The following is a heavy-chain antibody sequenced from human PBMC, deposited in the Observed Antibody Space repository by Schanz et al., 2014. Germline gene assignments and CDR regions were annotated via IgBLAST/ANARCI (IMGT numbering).Heavy chain of an antibody. V-gene: IGHV3-74*02. CDR3: ARKMKVGVYGGKGHDSLDI. CDR2: INSVGSNT. D-gene: IGHD3-22*01. CDR1: GFTFSSHW. Sequence: EVKLLESGGTLVRPGGSLRLSCAASGFTFSSHWMHWVRQDPGKGLVWVARINSVGSNTDYADSVTGRFTISRDNAKNTLDLQMNTLRAEDTAVYYCARKMKVGVYGGKGHDSLDIWGQGTMVTVSS. J-gene: IGHJ3*02.